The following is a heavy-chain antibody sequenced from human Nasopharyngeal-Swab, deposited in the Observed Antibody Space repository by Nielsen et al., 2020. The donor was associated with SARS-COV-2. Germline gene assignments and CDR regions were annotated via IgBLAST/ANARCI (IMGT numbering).Heavy chain of an antibody. J-gene: IGHJ4*02. D-gene: IGHD2-15*01. V-gene: IGHV4-59*01. Sequence: SETLSLACTVSGGSISSYYWGWIRQPPAKGLEWIGYIYYRGSTNYNPSLKSRVTISVDTSKNQFSLKLSSVTAADTAVYYCASLNCSGGSCRDYWGQGTLVIVSS. CDR1: GGSISSYY. CDR3: ASLNCSGGSCRDY. CDR2: IYYRGST.